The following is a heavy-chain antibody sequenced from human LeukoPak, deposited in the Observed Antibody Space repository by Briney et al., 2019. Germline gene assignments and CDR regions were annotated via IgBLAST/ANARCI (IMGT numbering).Heavy chain of an antibody. V-gene: IGHV3-74*01. CDR2: INGDGSST. CDR1: GFTFRSYW. D-gene: IGHD2-2*01. Sequence: GGSLRLSCAAPGFTFRSYWMHWVRHAPGKGLVWVSRINGDGSSTNYADSVKGQFTISRDNAKNTVYMKMNSLRAEDTAVYYCAKVGYCSSTICLVDYWGQGTLVTVSS. CDR3: AKVGYCSSTICLVDY. J-gene: IGHJ4*02.